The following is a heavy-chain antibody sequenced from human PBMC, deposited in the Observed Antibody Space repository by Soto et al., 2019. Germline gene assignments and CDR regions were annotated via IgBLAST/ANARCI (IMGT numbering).Heavy chain of an antibody. Sequence: GGSLRLSCASSGFTFISYAMSWVRQAPGKGLEWVSAISGSGSGTSTYYADSVKGRFTISRDNSKNTLYLQMHSLRAEDTALYYCAKDTVGAPVFWYFDLWGRGTLVTVSS. CDR1: GFTFISYA. J-gene: IGHJ2*01. V-gene: IGHV3-23*01. D-gene: IGHD1-26*01. CDR3: AKDTVGAPVFWYFDL. CDR2: ISGSGSGTST.